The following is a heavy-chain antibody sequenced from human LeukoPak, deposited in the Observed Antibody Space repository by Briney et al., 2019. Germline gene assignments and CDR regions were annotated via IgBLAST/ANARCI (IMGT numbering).Heavy chain of an antibody. J-gene: IGHJ4*02. V-gene: IGHV4-34*01. CDR1: GGSFSGYY. CDR2: INHSGST. Sequence: KTSETLSLACAVYGGSFSGYYWSWIRQPPGKGLEWIGEINHSGSTNYNPSLKSRVTISVDTSKNQFSLKLSSVTAADTAVYYCARASTYYDSSVRPREFDYWGQGTLVTVSS. D-gene: IGHD3-22*01. CDR3: ARASTYYDSSVRPREFDY.